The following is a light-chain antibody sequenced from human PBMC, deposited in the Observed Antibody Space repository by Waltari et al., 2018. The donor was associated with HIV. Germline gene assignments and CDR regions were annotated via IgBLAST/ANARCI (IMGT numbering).Light chain of an antibody. CDR3: QSADASDTFLWV. CDR2: KDS. J-gene: IGLJ3*02. CDR1: GLSKQY. Sequence: SYELTQTPSVSVSPGQTARNTCSGDGLSKQYTYQYQQRPGQAPVLVIYKDSERPSGIPERYSGSSSGTTVTLTISGVQAEDEADYYCQSADASDTFLWVFGGGTKVTVL. V-gene: IGLV3-25*03.